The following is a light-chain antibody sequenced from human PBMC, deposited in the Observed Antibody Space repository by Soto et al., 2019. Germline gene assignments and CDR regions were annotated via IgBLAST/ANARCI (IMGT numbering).Light chain of an antibody. J-gene: IGLJ3*02. Sequence: QLVLTQPPSASGTPGQSLTIYCSGSSSNIGSRYVYWYQHLPGTAPKFLMYRNGQRPSGVPDRFSGSQSGTSASLAISGLRSEDEADYYCAVWDDSLTGWVFGGGTKLTVL. V-gene: IGLV1-47*01. CDR1: SSNIGSRY. CDR2: RNG. CDR3: AVWDDSLTGWV.